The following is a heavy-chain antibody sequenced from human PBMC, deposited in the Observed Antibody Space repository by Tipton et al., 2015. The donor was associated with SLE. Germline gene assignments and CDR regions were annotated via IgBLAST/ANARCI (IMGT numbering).Heavy chain of an antibody. CDR1: GGSFSSYY. J-gene: IGHJ4*02. CDR3: ARDKVAVAETFDY. Sequence: TLSLTCAVYGGSFSSYYWGWIRQPPGKGLEWIGSIYYSGSTYYNPSLKSRVTISVDTSKNQFSLKLSSVTAADTAVYYCARDKVAVAETFDYWGQGTLVTVSS. CDR2: IYYSGST. D-gene: IGHD6-19*01. V-gene: IGHV4-39*07.